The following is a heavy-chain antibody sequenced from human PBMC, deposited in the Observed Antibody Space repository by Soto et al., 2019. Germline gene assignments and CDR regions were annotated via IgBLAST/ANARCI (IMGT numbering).Heavy chain of an antibody. V-gene: IGHV4-30-4*01. J-gene: IGHJ4*02. D-gene: IGHD3-22*01. CDR3: ARGRYYDSSGYYYI. Sequence: PSETLSLTCTVSGGSISSGDYYWSWIRQPPGKGLEWIGYIYYSGSTYYNPSLKSRVTISVDTSKNQFSLNLSSVTAAYTAVYYCARGRYYDSSGYYYIWGQGTLVTVS. CDR1: GGSISSGDYY. CDR2: IYYSGST.